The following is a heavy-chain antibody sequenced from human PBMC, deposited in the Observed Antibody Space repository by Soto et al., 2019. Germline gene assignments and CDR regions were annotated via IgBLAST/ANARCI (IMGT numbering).Heavy chain of an antibody. Sequence: SGKVSCKASGGTVSSYAISWVRQAPGQGLEWMGGIIPIFGTANYAQKFQGRVTITADESTSTAYMELSSLRSEDTAVYYCARVWGYCSSTSCYTYYYGMDVWVQRTTVTVSS. V-gene: IGHV1-69*13. CDR2: IIPIFGTA. D-gene: IGHD2-2*02. J-gene: IGHJ6*02. CDR3: ARVWGYCSSTSCYTYYYGMDV. CDR1: GGTVSSYA.